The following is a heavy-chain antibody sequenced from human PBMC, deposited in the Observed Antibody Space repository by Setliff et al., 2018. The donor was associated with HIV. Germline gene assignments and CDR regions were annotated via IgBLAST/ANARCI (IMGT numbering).Heavy chain of an antibody. J-gene: IGHJ6*03. Sequence: ASVKVSCKASGYTLTSYDINWVRQATGQGLEWMGWMNPNSGNTGYAQKFQDRVTMTRNTSISTAYMELSSLRSEDTAVYYCARGAWYTSGWYSSRYMDVWGKGTTVTVSS. V-gene: IGHV1-8*02. CDR2: MNPNSGNT. CDR3: ARGAWYTSGWYSSRYMDV. CDR1: GYTLTSYD. D-gene: IGHD6-19*01.